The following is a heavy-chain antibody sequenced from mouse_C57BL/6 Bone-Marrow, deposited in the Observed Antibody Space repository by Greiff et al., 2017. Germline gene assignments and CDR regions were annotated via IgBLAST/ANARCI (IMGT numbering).Heavy chain of an antibody. J-gene: IGHJ1*03. CDR1: GYTFTSYW. V-gene: IGHV1-64*01. CDR3: ARFYDGYLWYFDV. Sequence: VQLQQPGAELVKPGASVKLSCKASGYTFTSYWMHWVKQRPGQGLEWIEMIHPNSGSTNYNEKFKSKATLTVDKSSSTAYMQLSSLTSEDSAVYYCARFYDGYLWYFDVWGTGTTVTVSS. CDR2: IHPNSGST. D-gene: IGHD2-3*01.